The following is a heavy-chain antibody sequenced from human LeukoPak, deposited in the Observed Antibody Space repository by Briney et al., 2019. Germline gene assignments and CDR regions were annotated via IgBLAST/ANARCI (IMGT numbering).Heavy chain of an antibody. V-gene: IGHV3-72*01. D-gene: IGHD3-16*01. Sequence: PGGSLRLSCAASGFTFSSYGMHWVRQAPGKGLEWVGRTRNKANSYTTEYAASVKGRFTISRDDSKNSLYLQMNSLKTEDTAVYYCARDGGAGYFDYWGQGTLVTV. CDR3: ARDGGAGYFDY. CDR2: TRNKANSYTT. CDR1: GFTFSSYG. J-gene: IGHJ4*02.